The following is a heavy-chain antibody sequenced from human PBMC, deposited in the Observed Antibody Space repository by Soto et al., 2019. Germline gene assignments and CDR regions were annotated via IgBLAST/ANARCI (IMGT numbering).Heavy chain of an antibody. V-gene: IGHV3-23*01. D-gene: IGHD6-19*01. CDR2: ISGSGGTT. Sequence: EVQLLESGGGLVQPGGSLRLSCAASGFTFSSYAMSWVRQAPGKGLEWVSAISGSGGTTYYADSVKGRFTFSRDNYKNSLNLQMNSLRAEDTAVYYCAKTANGWFSAFAIWSQETMVTVSS. CDR1: GFTFSSYA. CDR3: AKTANGWFSAFAI. J-gene: IGHJ3*02.